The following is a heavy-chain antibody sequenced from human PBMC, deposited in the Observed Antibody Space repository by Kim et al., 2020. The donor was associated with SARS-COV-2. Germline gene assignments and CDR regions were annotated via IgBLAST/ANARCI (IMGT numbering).Heavy chain of an antibody. CDR2: IYHSGST. Sequence: SETLSLTCAVSGGSISSSNWWSWVRQPPGKGLEWIGEIYHSGSTNYNPSLKSRVTISVDKSKNQFSLKLSSVTAADTAVYYCASFEGDYVWGSYRYSLDYWGQGTLVTVSS. CDR1: GGSISSSNW. V-gene: IGHV4-4*02. J-gene: IGHJ4*02. D-gene: IGHD3-16*02. CDR3: ASFEGDYVWGSYRYSLDY.